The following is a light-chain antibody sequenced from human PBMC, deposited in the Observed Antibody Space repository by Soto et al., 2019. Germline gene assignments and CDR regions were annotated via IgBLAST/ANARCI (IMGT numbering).Light chain of an antibody. CDR1: QSVSSSY. CDR2: GAS. Sequence: PGERVPLSCRASQSVSSSYLTWYQQKPGQAPRLLISGASTRATSIPARFSGSGSGTDFTLTISSLQPEDFAVYYCQQDYNLPITFGQGTRLEIK. V-gene: IGKV3D-7*01. J-gene: IGKJ5*01. CDR3: QQDYNLPIT.